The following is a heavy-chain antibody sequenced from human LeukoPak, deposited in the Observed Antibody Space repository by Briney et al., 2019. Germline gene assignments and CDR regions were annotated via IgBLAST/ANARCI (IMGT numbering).Heavy chain of an antibody. CDR3: ARDRSGDY. J-gene: IGHJ4*02. CDR1: GFTVSSNY. V-gene: IGHV3-11*05. Sequence: PGGSLRLSRAASGFTVSSNYMSWVRQAPGKGLEWVSYISSSSSYTNYADSVKGRFTISRDNAKNSLYLQMNSLRAEDTAVYYCARDRSGDYWGQGTLVTVSS. CDR2: ISSSSSYT.